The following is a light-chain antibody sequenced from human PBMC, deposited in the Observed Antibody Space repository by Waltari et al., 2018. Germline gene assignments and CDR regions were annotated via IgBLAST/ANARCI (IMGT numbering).Light chain of an antibody. V-gene: IGLV1-40*01. CDR1: SSNIGAGYD. CDR3: QSYDSSLSGVI. CDR2: GNN. Sequence: QSVLTQPPSVSGAPGQRITISCTGTSSNIGAGYDVHWYLQLPGTAPKPLILGNNNRPSGVPDRFSASKSDTSASLAITGLQAEDEADYYCQSYDSSLSGVIFGGGTKLTVL. J-gene: IGLJ2*01.